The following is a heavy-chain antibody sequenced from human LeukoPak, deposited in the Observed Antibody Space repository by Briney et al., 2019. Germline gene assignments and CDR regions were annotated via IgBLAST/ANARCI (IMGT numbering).Heavy chain of an antibody. Sequence: ASVKVSCKASGYTFTKYGITWVRQAPGQGLEWMGWISTYNGNTNYAQKLQGRVTMTTDTSTSTAYMELRSLISDDAAVYYCARGSSSWSYGMDVWGQGTTVIVSS. D-gene: IGHD6-13*01. CDR1: GYTFTKYG. J-gene: IGHJ6*02. CDR3: ARGSSSWSYGMDV. CDR2: ISTYNGNT. V-gene: IGHV1-18*01.